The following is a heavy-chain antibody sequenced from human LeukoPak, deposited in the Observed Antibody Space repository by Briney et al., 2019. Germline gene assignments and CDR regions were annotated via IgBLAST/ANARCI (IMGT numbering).Heavy chain of an antibody. CDR2: INTNTGNP. CDR1: GYILTDYY. D-gene: IGHD7-27*01. J-gene: IGHJ3*02. CDR3: ARDHVKLGSNFHPFDAFDI. Sequence: ASVKVSCKASGYILTDYYMHWVRQAPGQGLEWMGWINTNTGNPTYAQGFTGRFVFSLDTSVSTAYLQISSLKAEDTAVYYCARDHVKLGSNFHPFDAFDIWGQGTMVTVSS. V-gene: IGHV7-4-1*02.